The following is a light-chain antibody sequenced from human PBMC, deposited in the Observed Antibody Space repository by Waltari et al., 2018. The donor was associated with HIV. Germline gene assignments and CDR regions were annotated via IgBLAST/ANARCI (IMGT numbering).Light chain of an antibody. CDR3: CSYAGTSILV. J-gene: IGLJ3*02. Sequence: QSALTQPAPVSGSPGQSITISCTGTRSDVGGYNLVSWYQQHPGQAPKLIIYEVTKRPSGVSNRFSGSKSGNTASLTISGLQAEDEGDYHCCSYAGTSILVFGGGTKLTVL. CDR2: EVT. V-gene: IGLV2-23*02. CDR1: RSDVGGYNL.